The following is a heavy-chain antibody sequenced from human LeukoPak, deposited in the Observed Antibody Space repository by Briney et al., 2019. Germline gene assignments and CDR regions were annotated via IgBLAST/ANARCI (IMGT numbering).Heavy chain of an antibody. J-gene: IGHJ3*02. CDR1: GYTFTGYY. CDR3: AREVISTNDAFDI. V-gene: IGHV1-2*02. D-gene: IGHD3-22*01. CDR2: INPNSGGT. Sequence: GASVKVSCKASGYTFTGYYMHWVRQAPGQGLEWMGWINPNSGGTNCAQKFQGRVTMTRDTSISTAYMELSRLRSDDTAVYYCAREVISTNDAFDIWGQGTMVTVSS.